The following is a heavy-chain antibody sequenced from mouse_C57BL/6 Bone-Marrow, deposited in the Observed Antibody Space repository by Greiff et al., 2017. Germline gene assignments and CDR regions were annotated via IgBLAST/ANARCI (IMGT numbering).Heavy chain of an antibody. CDR2: IRSKSNNYAT. D-gene: IGHD2-3*01. Sequence: EVQLVESGGGLVQPKGSLKLSCAASGFSFNTYAMNWVRQAPGQGLEWVARIRSKSNNYATYYADSVKDRFTISRDDSESMLYLQMNNLKTENTAMYNCVGHGAMIWSAYRGQKALVTESA. J-gene: IGHJ3*01. CDR1: GFSFNTYA. CDR3: VGHGAMIWSAY. V-gene: IGHV10-1*01.